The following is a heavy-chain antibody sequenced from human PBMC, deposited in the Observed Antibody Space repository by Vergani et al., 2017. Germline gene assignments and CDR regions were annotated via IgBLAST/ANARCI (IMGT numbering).Heavy chain of an antibody. CDR2: ISSSSSYI. CDR3: ARGRYDFWSGYYKRGAFDI. Sequence: EVQLVESGGGLVKPGGSLRLSCAASGFTFSSYSMNWVRQAPGQGLEWVSSISSSSSYIYDADSVKGRFTISRDNDKNALYLQMNILRAEDTAVYYCARGRYDFWSGYYKRGAFDIWGQGTMVTVSS. D-gene: IGHD3-3*01. CDR1: GFTFSSYS. V-gene: IGHV3-21*01. J-gene: IGHJ3*02.